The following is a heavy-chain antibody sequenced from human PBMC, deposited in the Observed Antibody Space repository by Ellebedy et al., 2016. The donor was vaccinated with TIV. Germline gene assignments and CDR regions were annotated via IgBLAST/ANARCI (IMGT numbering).Heavy chain of an antibody. Sequence: PGGSLRLSCSASGFTFSTYAMNWVRQAPGKGLEYVSAISSNGGITYYADSVKGRFTISRDNSKNTLYLQMSSLRAEDTAVYYCARDWEYYYDSSGYQGNAFDIWGQGTMVTVSS. CDR2: ISSNGGIT. J-gene: IGHJ3*02. CDR1: GFTFSTYA. V-gene: IGHV3-64D*06. CDR3: ARDWEYYYDSSGYQGNAFDI. D-gene: IGHD3-22*01.